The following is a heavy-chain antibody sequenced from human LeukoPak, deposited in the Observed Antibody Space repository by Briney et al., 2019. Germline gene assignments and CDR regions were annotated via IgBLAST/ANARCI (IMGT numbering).Heavy chain of an antibody. J-gene: IGHJ6*02. Sequence: ASVKVSCKASGYTFTSYGISWVRQAPGQGLEWMGWISAYNGNTNYAQKLQGRVTMTTDTSTSTAYMELSSLRSEDTAVYYCARSIIIVPNTSYYYYYMDVWGQGTTVTVSS. V-gene: IGHV1-18*01. CDR2: ISAYNGNT. D-gene: IGHD2/OR15-2a*01. CDR1: GYTFTSYG. CDR3: ARSIIIVPNTSYYYYYMDV.